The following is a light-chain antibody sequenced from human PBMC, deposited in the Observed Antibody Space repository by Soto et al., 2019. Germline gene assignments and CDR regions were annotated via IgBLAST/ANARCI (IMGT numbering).Light chain of an antibody. CDR2: DVS. Sequence: QSALTQPASVSGSPGQSITISCTWTSSDIDAYNYVSWYQQHPGKAPKLMIYDVSNRPSGISNRFSGSKYGNTASLTISGLQAEDEADYYCGSYTTSSNYVFGTGTKVTVL. CDR1: SSDIDAYNY. CDR3: GSYTTSSNYV. V-gene: IGLV2-14*01. J-gene: IGLJ1*01.